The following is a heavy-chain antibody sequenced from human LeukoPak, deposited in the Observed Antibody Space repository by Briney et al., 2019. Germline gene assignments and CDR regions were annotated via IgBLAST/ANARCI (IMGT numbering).Heavy chain of an antibody. J-gene: IGHJ3*02. CDR3: AKDPTAYYVGAFDT. CDR2: MGVSGDNV. D-gene: IGHD3-22*01. V-gene: IGHV3-23*01. Sequence: GGSLRLSCAASGFTFSAYGVTWVRQAPGKGLEWVSSMGVSGDNVHYADSVKGRFAISRDNSKNTLYLQMNSLRAEDAAVYYCAKDPTAYYVGAFDTCGQGTMVIVSS. CDR1: GFTFSAYG.